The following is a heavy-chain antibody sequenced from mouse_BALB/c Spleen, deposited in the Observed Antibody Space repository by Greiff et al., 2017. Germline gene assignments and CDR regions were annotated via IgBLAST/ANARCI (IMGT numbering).Heavy chain of an antibody. CDR3: ATGGNYVAGFAY. D-gene: IGHD2-1*01. J-gene: IGHJ3*01. CDR1: GFNIKDTY. CDR2: IDPADGNT. V-gene: IGHV14-3*02. Sequence: EVQLQQSGAELVKPGASVKLSCTASGFNIKDTYMHWVKQRPEQGLEWIGRIDPADGNTKYDPKFQGKATITADTSSNTAYLQLSSLSSEDTAVYYCATGGNYVAGFAYWGQGTLVTVSA.